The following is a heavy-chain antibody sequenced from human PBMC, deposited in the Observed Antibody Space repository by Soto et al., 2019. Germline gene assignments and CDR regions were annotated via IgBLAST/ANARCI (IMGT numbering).Heavy chain of an antibody. D-gene: IGHD6-19*01. CDR2: IYYSGST. CDR1: GGSISSYY. Sequence: QVQLQESGPGLVKPSETLSLTCTVSGGSISSYYWSWIRQPPGKGLEWIGYIYYSGSTNYNPSLKSRVTISVDTSKNHFSLKLSSVTAADTAVYYCASQTAAVAHSGGEAFDIWGQGTMVTVSS. J-gene: IGHJ3*02. CDR3: ASQTAAVAHSGGEAFDI. V-gene: IGHV4-59*08.